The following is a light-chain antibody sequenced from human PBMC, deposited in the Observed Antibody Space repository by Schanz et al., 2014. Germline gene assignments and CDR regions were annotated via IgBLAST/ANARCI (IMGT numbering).Light chain of an antibody. V-gene: IGKV3-20*01. CDR2: GAF. Sequence: EIVLTQSPGTLSLSPGERVTLSCRASQSVSSSYLVWYQQKPGQAPRLLIYGAFSRATGIPDRFSGSGSGTDFTLTISSLQSEDFAIYYCQQYNNWPPMYTFGQGTKLEIK. CDR3: QQYNNWPPMYT. J-gene: IGKJ2*01. CDR1: QSVSSSY.